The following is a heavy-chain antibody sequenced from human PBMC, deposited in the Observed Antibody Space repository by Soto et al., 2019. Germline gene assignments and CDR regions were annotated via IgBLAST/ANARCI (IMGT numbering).Heavy chain of an antibody. D-gene: IGHD2-21*02. CDR1: GFTFSSYA. CDR3: ARDGLHEGPDATLV. J-gene: IGHJ4*02. CDR2: ISYDGSNK. V-gene: IGHV3-30-3*01. Sequence: PGGSLRLSCAASGFTFSSYAMHWVRQAPGKGLEWVAVISYDGSNKYYADSVKGRFTISRDNSKNTLYLQMNSLRAEDTAVYYCARDGLHEGPDATLVWGQGT.